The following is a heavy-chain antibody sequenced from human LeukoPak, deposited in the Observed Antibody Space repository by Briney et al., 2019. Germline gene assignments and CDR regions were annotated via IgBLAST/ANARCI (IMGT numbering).Heavy chain of an antibody. D-gene: IGHD3-16*01. CDR2: IYYSGST. V-gene: IGHV4-59*08. CDR1: GGSISTYY. CDR3: ARHGGGVFDR. J-gene: IGHJ5*02. Sequence: SETLSLTCTISGGSISTYYWSWIRQPPGKELEWVGYIYYSGSTSYNPSLMSRVTISLDTSKNQFSLNLSFVTAADTAVYYCARHGGGVFDRWGQGTLVTVSS.